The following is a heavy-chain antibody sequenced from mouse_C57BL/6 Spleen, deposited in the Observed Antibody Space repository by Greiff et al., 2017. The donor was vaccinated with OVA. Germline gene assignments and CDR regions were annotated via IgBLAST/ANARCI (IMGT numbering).Heavy chain of an antibody. J-gene: IGHJ1*03. CDR3: AKHYSYYDSDGWYFDV. Sequence: VQGVESGPGLVAPSQSLSITCTVSGFSLTSYCVDWVRQHPGKGQVWLGGIGGGGGTNYNSALMSRLSFSKDNSKSQVFLKMNSLQTADTAMYYCAKHYSYYDSDGWYFDVWGTGTTVTVSS. V-gene: IGHV2-9*01. CDR2: IGGGGGT. D-gene: IGHD2-4*01. CDR1: GFSLTSYC.